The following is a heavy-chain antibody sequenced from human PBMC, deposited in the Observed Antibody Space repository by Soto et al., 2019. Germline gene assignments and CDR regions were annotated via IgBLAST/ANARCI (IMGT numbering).Heavy chain of an antibody. V-gene: IGHV4-34*01. J-gene: IGHJ4*02. CDR1: GGSFSGYY. Sequence: SETLSLTCAVYGGSFSGYYWSWIRQPPGKGLEWIGEINHSGSTNYNPSLKSRVTISVDTSKNQFSLKLSSVTAADTAIYHCARSGDNYNLLDYWGQGTPVTVSS. D-gene: IGHD1-1*01. CDR2: INHSGST. CDR3: ARSGDNYNLLDY.